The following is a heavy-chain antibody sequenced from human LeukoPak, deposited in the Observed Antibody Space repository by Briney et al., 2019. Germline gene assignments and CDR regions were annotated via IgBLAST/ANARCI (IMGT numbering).Heavy chain of an antibody. Sequence: GGSLRLSCAASGFTFSGYGMHWVRQAPGKGLEWVTFIQFDGSNGYYADSVKGRFTISRDNSKNTLYLQVNSLKTEDTAMYYCTKGLSYFFDYTGQGALVTVSS. CDR3: TKGLSYFFDY. V-gene: IGHV3-30*02. J-gene: IGHJ4*02. CDR1: GFTFSGYG. CDR2: IQFDGSNG. D-gene: IGHD6-19*01.